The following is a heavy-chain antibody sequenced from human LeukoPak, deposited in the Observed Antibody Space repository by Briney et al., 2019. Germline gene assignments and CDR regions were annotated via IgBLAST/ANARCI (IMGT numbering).Heavy chain of an antibody. V-gene: IGHV3-64*01. CDR3: ARDPGIGDAFDI. Sequence: GGSLRLSCAASGFTFTSYAMHWVRQAPGKGLEYVSGISSSGGSTYYANSMKGRFTISRDNSKNTLYLQMGSLRAEDTAVYYCARDPGIGDAFDIWGQGTMVTVSS. D-gene: IGHD3-10*01. CDR2: ISSSGGST. CDR1: GFTFTSYA. J-gene: IGHJ3*02.